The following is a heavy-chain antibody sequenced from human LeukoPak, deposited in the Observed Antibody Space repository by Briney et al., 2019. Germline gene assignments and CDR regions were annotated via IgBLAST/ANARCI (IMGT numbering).Heavy chain of an antibody. CDR1: GGSITIYY. CDR2: IYYSGST. Sequence: SETLSLTCTVSGGSITIYYWSWIRQPPGKGLEWIGSIYYSGSTYYNPSLKSRVTISVDTSKNQFSLKLSSVTAADTAVYYCARAEWELLSYYMDVWGKGTTVTVSS. D-gene: IGHD1-26*01. J-gene: IGHJ6*03. V-gene: IGHV4-39*07. CDR3: ARAEWELLSYYMDV.